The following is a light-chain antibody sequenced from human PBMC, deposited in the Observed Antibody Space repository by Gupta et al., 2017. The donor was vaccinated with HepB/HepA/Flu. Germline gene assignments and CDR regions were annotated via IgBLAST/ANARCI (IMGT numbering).Light chain of an antibody. Sequence: DIVMTQSPDSLAVSLGERPTINCKSSQSALYNSNNKNYLAWYQQKPGQPPKLLFYWASTRESGVPDRFSGSGYGTDFTLTISSRQAEDVAVYYCQQYDSTPSLTFGQGTRLEIK. CDR3: QQYDSTPSLT. CDR1: QSALYNSNNKNY. CDR2: WAS. J-gene: IGKJ5*01. V-gene: IGKV4-1*01.